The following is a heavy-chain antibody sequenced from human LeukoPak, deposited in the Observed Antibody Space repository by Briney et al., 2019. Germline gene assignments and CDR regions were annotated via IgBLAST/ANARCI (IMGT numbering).Heavy chain of an antibody. CDR2: ISGSGGST. J-gene: IGHJ3*02. CDR1: GFTFSSYA. V-gene: IGHV3-23*01. CDR3: AKGAYDYIWGSYRGAFDI. D-gene: IGHD3-16*02. Sequence: GGSLRLSRAASGFTFSSYAMSWVRQAPGKGLEWVSAISGSGGSTYYADSVKGRFTISRDNSKNTLYLQMNSLRAEDTAVYYCAKGAYDYIWGSYRGAFDIWGQGTMVTVSS.